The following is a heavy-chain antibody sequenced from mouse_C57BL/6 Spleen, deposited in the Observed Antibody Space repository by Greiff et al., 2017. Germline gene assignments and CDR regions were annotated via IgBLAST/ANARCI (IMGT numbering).Heavy chain of an antibody. V-gene: IGHV5-12*01. Sequence: DVQLQESGGGLVQPGGSLKLSCAASGFTFSDYYMYWVRQTPEKRLEWVAYISNGGGSTYYPDTVKGRFTISRDNAKNTLYLQMSRLKSEDTAMYYCARPYYYGSSPLAYWGQGTLVTVSA. CDR3: ARPYYYGSSPLAY. CDR1: GFTFSDYY. J-gene: IGHJ3*01. CDR2: ISNGGGST. D-gene: IGHD1-1*01.